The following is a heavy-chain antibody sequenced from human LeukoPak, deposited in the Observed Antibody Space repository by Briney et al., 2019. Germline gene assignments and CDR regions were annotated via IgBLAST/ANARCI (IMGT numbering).Heavy chain of an antibody. D-gene: IGHD3-22*01. Sequence: ASVKVSCKASGYTFTSYYMHWVRQAPGQGLEWMGIINPSGGSRSYAQKFQGRVTMTRDTSTSTVYMELSSLRSEDTAVYYCARVPSDSSGYLGWWFDPWGQGTLVTVSS. V-gene: IGHV1-46*01. CDR3: ARVPSDSSGYLGWWFDP. CDR2: INPSGGSR. J-gene: IGHJ5*02. CDR1: GYTFTSYY.